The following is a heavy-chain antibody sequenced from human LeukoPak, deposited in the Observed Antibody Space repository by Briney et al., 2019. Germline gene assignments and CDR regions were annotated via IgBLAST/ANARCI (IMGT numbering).Heavy chain of an antibody. Sequence: GGSLRLSCAASGFTFTSYAMSWVRQAPGKGLEWVSAITGTGGSTYYSASVKGRFTISRDNSKNTLYLQMSSLRAEDTAMYYCAKVRDSRDWYKDAFDIWGQGTMVTVSS. D-gene: IGHD6-19*01. J-gene: IGHJ3*02. CDR2: ITGTGGST. CDR3: AKVRDSRDWYKDAFDI. CDR1: GFTFTSYA. V-gene: IGHV3-23*01.